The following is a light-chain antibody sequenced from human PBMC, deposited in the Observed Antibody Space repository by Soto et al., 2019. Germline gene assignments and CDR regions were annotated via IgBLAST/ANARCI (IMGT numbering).Light chain of an antibody. CDR1: QSVGSN. J-gene: IGKJ1*01. V-gene: IGKV3-15*01. Sequence: ESVMTQSPVTQTVSPGESVTLSCMASQSVGSNLAWYQQKVGQAPRLVIYGVSTRATGIPARFSGSGSGRQFTLTISSLQSEDSAVYYCQQYNNWPQTFGQGTKVDIK. CDR2: GVS. CDR3: QQYNNWPQT.